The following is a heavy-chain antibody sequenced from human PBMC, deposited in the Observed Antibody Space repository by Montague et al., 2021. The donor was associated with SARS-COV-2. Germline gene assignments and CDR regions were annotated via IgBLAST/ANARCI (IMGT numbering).Heavy chain of an antibody. CDR2: IYYYGNT. CDR3: AKDFGSGSTNPTY. J-gene: IGHJ4*02. CDR1: GDSIRNYF. D-gene: IGHD3-10*01. V-gene: IGHV4-59*01. Sequence: SETLSLTCTVSGDSIRNYFWSWIRQPPGKGLEWIGYIYYYGNTHYNPSLKSRATISTDTSRNQFSLQLRSVTAADTAVYFCAKDFGSGSTNPTYWGQGVLVTVSS.